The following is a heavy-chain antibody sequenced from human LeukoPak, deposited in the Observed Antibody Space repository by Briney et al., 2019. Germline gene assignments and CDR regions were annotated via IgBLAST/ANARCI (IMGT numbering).Heavy chain of an antibody. V-gene: IGHV3-21*01. CDR3: ARGRPVLQLLWGAFDI. D-gene: IGHD1-7*01. Sequence: PGGSLRLSCAASGFTFSRYSVNWVRQAPGKGLEWVSCISSSSSYTYYVDSVKGRFTISRDNAKNSLYLQMNSLRAEDTAVYYCARGRPVLQLLWGAFDIWGQGTMVTVYS. CDR2: ISSSSSYT. J-gene: IGHJ3*02. CDR1: GFTFSRYS.